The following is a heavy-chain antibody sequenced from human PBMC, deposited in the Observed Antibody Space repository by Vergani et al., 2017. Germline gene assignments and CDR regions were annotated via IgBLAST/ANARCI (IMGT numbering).Heavy chain of an antibody. V-gene: IGHV4-34*01. J-gene: IGHJ3*02. Sequence: QVQLQQWGAGLLKPSETLSLTCAVYGGSFSGYYWSWIRQPPGKGLEWIGEINHSGSTNYNPSLKSRVTISVDTSKNQFSLKLSSVTAADTAVYYCASFSGYYYGSGPLDALDIWGQGTIVTVSS. D-gene: IGHD3-10*01. CDR3: ASFSGYYYGSGPLDALDI. CDR2: INHSGST. CDR1: GGSFSGYY.